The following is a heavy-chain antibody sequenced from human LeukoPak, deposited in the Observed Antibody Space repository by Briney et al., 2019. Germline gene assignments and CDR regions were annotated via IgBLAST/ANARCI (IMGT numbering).Heavy chain of an antibody. CDR3: ARGRGSSWDWFDP. Sequence: SETLSLTCTVSGYSISSGYYWGWIRQPPGKGLEWIGSIYHSGSTYYNPSLKSRVTISVDTSKNQFPLKLSSVTAADTAVYYCARGRGSSWDWFDPWGQGTLVTVSS. D-gene: IGHD6-13*01. CDR1: GYSISSGYY. J-gene: IGHJ5*02. V-gene: IGHV4-38-2*02. CDR2: IYHSGST.